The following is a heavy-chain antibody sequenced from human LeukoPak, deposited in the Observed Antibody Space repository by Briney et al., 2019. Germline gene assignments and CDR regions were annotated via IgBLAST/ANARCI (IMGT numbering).Heavy chain of an antibody. CDR1: GDSVSSNSAA. CDR2: TYYRSKWYN. Sequence: SQTLSLTCAISGDSVSSNSAAWNWIRQSPSRGLEWLGRTYYRSKWYNDYAVSVKSRITINPDTSKNQFSLQLNSVTPEVTAVYYCARGYYYGSGSYYNYYYYYMDVWGKGTTVTISS. V-gene: IGHV6-1*01. CDR3: ARGYYYGSGSYYNYYYYYMDV. J-gene: IGHJ6*03. D-gene: IGHD3-10*01.